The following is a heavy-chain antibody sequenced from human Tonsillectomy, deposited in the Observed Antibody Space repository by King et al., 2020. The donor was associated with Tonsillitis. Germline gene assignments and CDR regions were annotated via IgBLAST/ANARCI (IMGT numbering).Heavy chain of an antibody. CDR3: ARDEKTVAALIDY. Sequence: VQLVESGAGLVKPGGSLRLSCAASGFTFSSYSMNWVRQAPGKGLEWVSSISSSSSYIYYADSVKGRFTISRDNAKNSLYLQMNSLRAEDTAVYYCARDEKTVAALIDYWGQGTLVTVSS. CDR2: ISSSSSYI. J-gene: IGHJ4*02. D-gene: IGHD6-19*01. V-gene: IGHV3-21*01. CDR1: GFTFSSYS.